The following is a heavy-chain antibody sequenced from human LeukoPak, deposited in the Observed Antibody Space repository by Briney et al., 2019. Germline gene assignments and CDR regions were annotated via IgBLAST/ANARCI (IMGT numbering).Heavy chain of an antibody. Sequence: ASVKVSCKASGYTFTSYYMHWVRQAPGQGLEWMGWIDTSNGATNYAQKFQGRVTISRDTSIGTAYMELTNLISDDTAIYYCASEANCNGGGCSFQRVASWGQGTLVTVSS. CDR2: IDTSNGAT. CDR1: GYTFTSYY. V-gene: IGHV1-2*02. J-gene: IGHJ4*02. CDR3: ASEANCNGGGCSFQRVAS. D-gene: IGHD2-8*02.